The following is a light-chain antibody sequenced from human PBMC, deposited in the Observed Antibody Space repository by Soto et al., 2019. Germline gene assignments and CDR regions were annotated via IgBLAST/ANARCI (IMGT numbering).Light chain of an antibody. CDR3: LQDYNYPRT. CDR1: QGIRNE. V-gene: IGKV1-6*01. Sequence: AIQMTQSPSSLSASVGDRITITCRASQGIRNELAWYQQNPGKAPKLLIYAASYLQGGVPSRFRGAGSGTDFTLTIGSLQPEDSATYYCLQDYNYPRTFGQGTKVEIK. J-gene: IGKJ1*01. CDR2: AAS.